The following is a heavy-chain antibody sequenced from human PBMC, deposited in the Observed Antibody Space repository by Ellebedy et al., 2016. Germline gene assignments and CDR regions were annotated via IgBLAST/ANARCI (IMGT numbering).Heavy chain of an antibody. CDR1: EFTVSNNY. V-gene: IGHV3-53*01. CDR2: IHSDGST. CDR3: VRGFAVTTLSSYLYAMDV. J-gene: IGHJ6*02. Sequence: GGSLRLXXAASEFTVSNNYMNWVRQAPGKGLEWVSVIHSDGSTYYADSVKGRFTISRDKSKNTLYLQLNSLRAEDTAVYYCVRGFAVTTLSSYLYAMDVWGQGTTVTVSS. D-gene: IGHD4-17*01.